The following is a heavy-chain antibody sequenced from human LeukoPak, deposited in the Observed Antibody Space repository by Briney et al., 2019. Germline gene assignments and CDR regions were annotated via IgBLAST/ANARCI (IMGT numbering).Heavy chain of an antibody. CDR1: GFTSSSYS. CDR2: ISSSSSYI. J-gene: IGHJ3*02. V-gene: IGHV3-21*01. Sequence: GALRLSCAASGFTSSSYSMNWVRQAPGKGLEWVSSISSSSSYIYYADSVKGRFTISRDNAKNSLYLQMNSLRAEDTAVYYCARDGSTRLGAFDIWGQGTMVTVSS. CDR3: ARDGSTRLGAFDI. D-gene: IGHD2-2*01.